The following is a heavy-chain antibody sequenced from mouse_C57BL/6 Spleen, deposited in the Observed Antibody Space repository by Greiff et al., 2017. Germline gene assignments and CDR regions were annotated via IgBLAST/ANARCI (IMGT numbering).Heavy chain of an antibody. CDR3: ARLGGYDSYFDY. CDR1: GYTFTSYW. D-gene: IGHD2-2*01. J-gene: IGHJ2*01. Sequence: QVQLQQSGPELVKPGASVKISCKASGYTFTSYWMHWVKQRPGQGLEWIGNINPSNGGTNYNEKFKSKATLTVDKSSSTAYMQLSSLTSEDSAVYYCARLGGYDSYFDYWGQGTTLTVSA. V-gene: IGHV1-53*01. CDR2: INPSNGGT.